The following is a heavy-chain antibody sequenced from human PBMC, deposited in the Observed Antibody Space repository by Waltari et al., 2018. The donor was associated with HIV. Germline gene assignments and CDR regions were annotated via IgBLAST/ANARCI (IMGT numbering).Heavy chain of an antibody. D-gene: IGHD2-8*01. V-gene: IGHV4-39*01. CDR2: IYYTGTT. Sequence: QLQLQQSGPGLVKPSETLSLTCTVSGGSVINSDHYWDFIRQSPGKGLEWIGNIYYTGTTFYNPSLKSRVTMSADLSRNQFSLRLNSVTAADTAIYYCARRPRMAAFYLYYGMDVWGQGTTVTVSS. CDR1: GGSVINSDHY. J-gene: IGHJ6*02. CDR3: ARRPRMAAFYLYYGMDV.